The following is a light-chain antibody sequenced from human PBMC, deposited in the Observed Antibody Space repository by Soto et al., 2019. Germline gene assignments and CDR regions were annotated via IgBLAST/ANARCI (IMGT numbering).Light chain of an antibody. CDR1: SSDVGAYDY. V-gene: IGLV2-14*01. Sequence: QSVLSQPASVSGSPGQSITISCTGTSSDVGAYDYVSWYQQHPDKAPKLMIFEVSDRPSGVSNRFSGSNSGNTASLTIPGLQAEDEADYFCSSYTSNSTLVFGGGTKVTV. J-gene: IGLJ3*02. CDR3: SSYTSNSTLV. CDR2: EVS.